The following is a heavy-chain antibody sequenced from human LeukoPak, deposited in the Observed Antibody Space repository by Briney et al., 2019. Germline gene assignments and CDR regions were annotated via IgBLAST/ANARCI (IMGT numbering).Heavy chain of an antibody. D-gene: IGHD3-9*01. Sequence: GGSLRLSCAASGFTFSSYWMHWVRQAPGKGLVWVSRINSDGSGTSYADSVKGRFIISRDNAKNTLYLQMNSLRAEDTAVYYCARGSARARYLDYWGQGTLVTVSS. J-gene: IGHJ4*02. V-gene: IGHV3-74*01. CDR2: INSDGSGT. CDR3: ARGSARARYLDY. CDR1: GFTFSSYW.